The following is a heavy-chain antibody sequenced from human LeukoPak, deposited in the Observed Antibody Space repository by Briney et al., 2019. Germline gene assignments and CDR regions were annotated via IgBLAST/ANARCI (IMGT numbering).Heavy chain of an antibody. V-gene: IGHV3-72*01. J-gene: IGHJ4*02. CDR3: ARGHSSSWRDFDY. Sequence: GGSLRLSCAVSGFTFSDHYMDWVRQAPGKGREGVGRRGNKPNSYTTEYAASVKGKFTISRDDSKNSLYLQMNSLKTEDTAVYYCARGHSSSWRDFDYWGQGTLVTVSS. CDR2: RGNKPNSYTT. D-gene: IGHD6-13*01. CDR1: GFTFSDHY.